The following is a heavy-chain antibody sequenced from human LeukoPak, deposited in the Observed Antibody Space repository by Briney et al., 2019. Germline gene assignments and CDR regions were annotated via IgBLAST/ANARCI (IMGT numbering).Heavy chain of an antibody. CDR1: GFTFSNYA. D-gene: IGHD2-2*02. Sequence: GGSLRLSCAAAGFTFSNYAMSWVRQAPGKGLEWASAISGSGGSTYYADSVKGRFTISRDNSKNTLYLQMNSLRAEDTAVYYCALGRNIVIVPAAIFDSWGQGTLVTVSS. CDR2: ISGSGGST. V-gene: IGHV3-23*01. CDR3: ALGRNIVIVPAAIFDS. J-gene: IGHJ4*02.